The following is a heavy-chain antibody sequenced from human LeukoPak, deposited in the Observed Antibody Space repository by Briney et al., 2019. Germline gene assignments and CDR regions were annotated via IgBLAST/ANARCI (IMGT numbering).Heavy chain of an antibody. V-gene: IGHV3-21*01. CDR2: ISSSSSYI. CDR3: ARERTIFSNSYIDC. J-gene: IGHJ4*02. D-gene: IGHD3-9*01. Sequence: GGSLRLSCAASGFTFSSDNMNWVRQAPGKGLEWVSSISSSSSYIYYADSVKGRFTISRDNAKNSLYLQMNSLRAEDTAVYYCARERTIFSNSYIDCWGQGTLVTVSS. CDR1: GFTFSSDN.